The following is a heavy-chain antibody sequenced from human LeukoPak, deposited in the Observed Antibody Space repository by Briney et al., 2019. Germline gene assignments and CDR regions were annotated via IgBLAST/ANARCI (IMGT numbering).Heavy chain of an antibody. V-gene: IGHV4-38-2*02. CDR1: GYSISSGYY. CDR2: IYHSGST. J-gene: IGHJ4*02. Sequence: PSETLSLTCTVSGYSISSGYYWGWIRQPPGKGLEWIGSIYHSGSTYYNPSLKSRVTISVDTSKNQFSLKLSSVTAADTAVYYCARYKDYDFWSGYYSSSYFDYWGQGTLVTVSS. CDR3: ARYKDYDFWSGYYSSSYFDY. D-gene: IGHD3-3*01.